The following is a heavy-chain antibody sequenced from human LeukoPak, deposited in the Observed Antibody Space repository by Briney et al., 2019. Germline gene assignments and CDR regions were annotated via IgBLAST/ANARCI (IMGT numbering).Heavy chain of an antibody. J-gene: IGHJ6*03. V-gene: IGHV1-18*01. Sequence: ASVKVSCTASGYTFTSYGISWVRQAPGQGLEWMGWISAYNGNTNYAQKLQGRVTMTTDTSTSTAYMELRSLRSDDTAVYYCARVQQDYYYYYYMDVWGKGTTVTVSS. CDR1: GYTFTSYG. CDR2: ISAYNGNT. D-gene: IGHD6-13*01. CDR3: ARVQQDYYYYYYMDV.